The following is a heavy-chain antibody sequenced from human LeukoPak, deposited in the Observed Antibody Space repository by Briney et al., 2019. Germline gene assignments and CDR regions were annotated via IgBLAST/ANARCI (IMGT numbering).Heavy chain of an antibody. J-gene: IGHJ3*02. CDR1: GGSISSYY. CDR3: AGGSPSRYCSGGSCYSYAFDI. CDR2: IYTSGST. D-gene: IGHD2-15*01. Sequence: SETLSLTCTVSGGSISSYYWSWIRQPAGKGLEWIGRIYTSGSTNYNPSLKSRVTMSVDTSKNQFSLKLSSVTAADTAVYYCAGGSPSRYCSGGSCYSYAFDIWGQGTMVTVSS. V-gene: IGHV4-4*07.